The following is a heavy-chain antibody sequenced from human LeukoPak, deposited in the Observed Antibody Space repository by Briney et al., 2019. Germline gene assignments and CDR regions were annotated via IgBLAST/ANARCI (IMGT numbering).Heavy chain of an antibody. Sequence: GGSLRLSCAASGFTFSSYSMNWVRQAPGKGLEWVSAISGSGGSTYYADSVKGRFTISRDNSKNTLYLQMNSLRAEDTAVYYCLLVAWYGENWFDPWGQGTLVTVSS. CDR3: LLVAWYGENWFDP. V-gene: IGHV3-23*01. J-gene: IGHJ5*02. CDR2: ISGSGGST. D-gene: IGHD3-10*01. CDR1: GFTFSSYS.